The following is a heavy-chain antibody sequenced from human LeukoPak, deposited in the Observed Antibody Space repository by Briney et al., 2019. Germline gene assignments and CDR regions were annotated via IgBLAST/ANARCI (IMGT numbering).Heavy chain of an antibody. J-gene: IGHJ4*02. D-gene: IGHD6-19*01. V-gene: IGHV2-70*20. CDR2: IGWDDDK. Sequence: SGPALVKPTQTLTLTCTFSGFSLSTRGVCVSWVRQPPGKALEWLALIGWDDDKYYSTSLKTRLTISKDTSKNQVVLTMTNMDPVDTATYYCARVHGASGFYDSDYWGQGTLVTVSS. CDR3: ARVHGASGFYDSDY. CDR1: GFSLSTRGVC.